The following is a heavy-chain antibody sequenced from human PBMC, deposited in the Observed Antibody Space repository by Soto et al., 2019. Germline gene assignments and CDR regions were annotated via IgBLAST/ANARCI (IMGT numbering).Heavy chain of an antibody. J-gene: IGHJ3*02. Sequence: QVQLVESGGGLVEPGGSLRLSCAASGFTFSDYYMSWIRQAPGKGLEWVSYISSSGSTIYYADSVKGRFTISRDNAKNSLYLQMNSLRAEDTAVYYCAREVYDFWSGYYTGIANDAFDIWGQGTMVTVSS. CDR2: ISSSGSTI. CDR1: GFTFSDYY. CDR3: AREVYDFWSGYYTGIANDAFDI. D-gene: IGHD3-3*01. V-gene: IGHV3-11*01.